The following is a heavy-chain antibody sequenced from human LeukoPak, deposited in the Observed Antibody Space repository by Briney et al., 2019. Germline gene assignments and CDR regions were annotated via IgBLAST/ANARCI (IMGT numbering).Heavy chain of an antibody. V-gene: IGHV4-38-2*01. Sequence: SETLSLTCAVSGYSISSGYYWGWIRQPPGKGLEWIGSIYHSGSTYYNPSLKSRVTISVDTSKNQFSLKLSSVTAADTAVYYCARVSSAMVTQFDYWGQGTLVTVSS. CDR1: GYSISSGYY. CDR3: ARVSSAMVTQFDY. J-gene: IGHJ4*02. CDR2: IYHSGST. D-gene: IGHD5-18*01.